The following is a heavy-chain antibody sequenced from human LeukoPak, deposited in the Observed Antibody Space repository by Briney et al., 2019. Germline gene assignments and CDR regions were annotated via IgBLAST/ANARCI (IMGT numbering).Heavy chain of an antibody. CDR2: IIPIFGTA. J-gene: IGHJ4*02. D-gene: IGHD3-22*01. CDR3: ARGPKHDSSGYWDY. CDR1: GGTFSSYA. V-gene: IGHV1-69*13. Sequence: GASVKVSCKASGGTFSSYATSWVRQAPGQGLEWMGGIIPIFGTANYAQKFQGRVTITADESTSTAYMELSSLRSEDTAVYYCARGPKHDSSGYWDYWGQGTLVTVSS.